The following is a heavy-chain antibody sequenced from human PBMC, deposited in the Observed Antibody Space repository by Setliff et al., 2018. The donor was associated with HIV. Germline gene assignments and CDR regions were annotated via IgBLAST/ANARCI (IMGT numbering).Heavy chain of an antibody. CDR2: IIPVFGGG. V-gene: IGHV1-69*06. CDR3: ARVSSPFFQDGYFGD. D-gene: IGHD2-15*01. J-gene: IGHJ4*02. Sequence: GASVKVSCKASGYTFNDYAIAWVRQAPGKGLEWMVGIIPVFGGGNYGQKFQGRVTFSADKSTSTVYMEMSSLTSADTAMYFCARVSSPFFQDGYFGDWGQGTQVTVSS. CDR1: GYTFNDYA.